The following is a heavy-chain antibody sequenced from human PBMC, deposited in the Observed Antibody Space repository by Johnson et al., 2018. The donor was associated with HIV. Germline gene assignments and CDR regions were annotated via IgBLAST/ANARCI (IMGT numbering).Heavy chain of an antibody. CDR2: ISYDGTNK. CDR3: ARETGDPVVPAARDAFDI. Sequence: QVQLVESGGGVVQPGRSLRLSCAASGFNFSSYAMHWVRQAPGEGLEWVAVISYDGTNKYYADSVKGRFTISRDNSKNTVYLQMNSLRAEDTAVYYCARETGDPVVPAARDAFDIWGQGTMVTVSS. J-gene: IGHJ3*02. D-gene: IGHD2-2*01. V-gene: IGHV3-30-3*01. CDR1: GFNFSSYA.